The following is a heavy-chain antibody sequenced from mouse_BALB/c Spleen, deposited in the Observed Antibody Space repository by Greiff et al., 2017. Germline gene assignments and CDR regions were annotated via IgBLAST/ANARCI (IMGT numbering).Heavy chain of an antibody. CDR3: ARRDGSSYYFDY. V-gene: IGHV5-6*01. CDR1: GFTFSSYG. CDR2: ISSGGSYT. J-gene: IGHJ2*01. Sequence: DVHLVESGGDLVKPGGSLKLSCAASGFTFSSYGMSWVRQTPDKRLEWVATISSGGSYTYYPDSVKGRFTISRDNAKNTLYLQMSSLKSEDTAMYYCARRDGSSYYFDYWGQGTTLTVSS. D-gene: IGHD1-1*01.